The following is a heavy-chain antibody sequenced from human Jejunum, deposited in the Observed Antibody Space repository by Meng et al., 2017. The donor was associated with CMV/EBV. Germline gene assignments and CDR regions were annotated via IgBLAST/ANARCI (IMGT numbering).Heavy chain of an antibody. Sequence: APSGFSFDNYGMRWVRQSPGKGLEWVSGINWNGGSTTYADSVKGRFTISRDNAKNSLYLQMNSLRAEDMALYYCARDRSLYSFDYWGQGTLVTVSS. CDR2: INWNGGST. CDR1: GFSFDNYG. D-gene: IGHD2-21*01. J-gene: IGHJ4*02. V-gene: IGHV3-20*03. CDR3: ARDRSLYSFDY.